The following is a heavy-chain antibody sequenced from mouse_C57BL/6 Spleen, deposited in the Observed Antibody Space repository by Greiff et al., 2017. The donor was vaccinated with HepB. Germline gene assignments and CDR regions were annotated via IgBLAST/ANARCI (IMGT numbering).Heavy chain of an antibody. CDR3: ARSHYYGSSWFAY. Sequence: VQLQQSGAELVKPGASVKISCKASGYAFSSYWMNWVKQRPGKGLEWIGQIYPGDGDTNYNGKFKGKATLTADKSSRTAYMQLSSLTSEDSAVYFCARSHYYGSSWFAYWGQGTLVTVSA. CDR2: IYPGDGDT. D-gene: IGHD1-1*01. V-gene: IGHV1-80*01. CDR1: GYAFSSYW. J-gene: IGHJ3*01.